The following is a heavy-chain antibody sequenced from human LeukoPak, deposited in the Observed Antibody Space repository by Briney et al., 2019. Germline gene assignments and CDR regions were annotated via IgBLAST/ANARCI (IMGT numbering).Heavy chain of an antibody. Sequence: GGSLRLSCAASGVTFSSYAMSWVRQAPGKGPEWVSGISGSGANTYYADSVKGRFTISRDNSKNTLYLQMNSLRAEDTAVYYCAKTPYGAPTISDYFDYWGQGTLVTVSS. J-gene: IGHJ4*02. D-gene: IGHD4-17*01. CDR1: GVTFSSYA. CDR2: ISGSGANT. V-gene: IGHV3-23*01. CDR3: AKTPYGAPTISDYFDY.